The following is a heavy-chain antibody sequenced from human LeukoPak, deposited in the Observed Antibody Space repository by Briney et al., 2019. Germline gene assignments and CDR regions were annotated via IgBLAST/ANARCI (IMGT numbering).Heavy chain of an antibody. CDR3: ARGGDTAMATSHY. CDR1: GGTFSSYA. Sequence: GAAVTVSCKASGGTFSSYAISWVRQAPGQGLEWMGGIIPIFGTANYAQKFHGRVTITADESTSTAYMELSSLRSEDTAVYYCARGGDTAMATSHYWGQGTLVTVSS. CDR2: IIPIFGTA. V-gene: IGHV1-69*13. D-gene: IGHD5-18*01. J-gene: IGHJ4*02.